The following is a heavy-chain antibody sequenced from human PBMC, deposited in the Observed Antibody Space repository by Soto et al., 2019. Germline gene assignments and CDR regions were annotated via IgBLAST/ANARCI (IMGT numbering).Heavy chain of an antibody. CDR1: GYTFTSYA. CDR3: ATPIVAFY. Sequence: ASVKVSCKASGYTFTSYAIHWVRQAPGQRLEWMGWINAGNGNTKYSQKFQGRVIITRDTSAGTAYMELRSLRSEDTAVYYCATPIVAFYWGQGTLVTVS. V-gene: IGHV1-3*01. CDR2: INAGNGNT. J-gene: IGHJ4*02. D-gene: IGHD5-12*01.